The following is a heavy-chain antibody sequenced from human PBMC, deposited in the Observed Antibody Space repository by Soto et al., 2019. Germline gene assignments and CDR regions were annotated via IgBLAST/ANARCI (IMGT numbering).Heavy chain of an antibody. CDR2: IWYDGSNK. J-gene: IGHJ4*02. Sequence: GESLKISCAASGFTFSSYGMHWVRQAPGKGLEWVAVIWYDGSNKYYADSVKGRFTISRDNSKNTLYLQMNSLRAEDTAVYYCARVKDEYSSSYYFDYWGQGTLVTVSS. CDR1: GFTFSSYG. D-gene: IGHD6-6*01. V-gene: IGHV3-33*01. CDR3: ARVKDEYSSSYYFDY.